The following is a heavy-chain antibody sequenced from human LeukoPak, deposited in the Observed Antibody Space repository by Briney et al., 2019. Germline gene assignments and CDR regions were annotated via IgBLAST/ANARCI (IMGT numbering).Heavy chain of an antibody. V-gene: IGHV3-30*03. CDR3: VRDRELNY. J-gene: IGHJ4*02. Sequence: GGSLRLSCAASGFTLSSYGMHWVRQAPGKGLEWVAVISYDGSNKYYADSVKGRFTISRDNSKNTLYLQMNSLRAEDTAVYYCVRDRELNYWGQGTLVTVSS. CDR1: GFTLSSYG. CDR2: ISYDGSNK. D-gene: IGHD1-26*01.